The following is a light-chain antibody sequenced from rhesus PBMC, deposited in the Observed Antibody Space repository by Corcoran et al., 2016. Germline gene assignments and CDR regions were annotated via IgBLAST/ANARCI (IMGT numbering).Light chain of an antibody. J-gene: IGKJ4*01. CDR2: YAT. CDR3: QQYNGLPLT. CDR1: QGIRSY. Sequence: DIQMTQSPSSVSVSVGDRVTITCRASQGIRSYLAWSQQKPGTAPKLLIYYATTLQSGVPSRFSGSGSGTEFTLTISSLQPEDFATYYCQQYNGLPLTFGGGTKVEIK. V-gene: IGKV1-25*01.